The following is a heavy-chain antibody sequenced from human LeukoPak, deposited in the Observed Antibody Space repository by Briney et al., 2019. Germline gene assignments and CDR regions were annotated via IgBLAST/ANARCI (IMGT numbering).Heavy chain of an antibody. D-gene: IGHD6-19*01. CDR3: ARGYSSGWDYYYYYYMDV. CDR2: FDPEDGET. J-gene: IGHJ6*03. V-gene: IGHV1-24*01. CDR1: GYTLTELS. Sequence: VASVTVSCKVSGYTLTELSMHWVRQAPGKGLEWMGGFDPEDGETIYAQKFQGRVTMTEDTSTDTDYMELSSLRSEDTAVYYCARGYSSGWDYYYYYYMDVWGKGTTVTVSS.